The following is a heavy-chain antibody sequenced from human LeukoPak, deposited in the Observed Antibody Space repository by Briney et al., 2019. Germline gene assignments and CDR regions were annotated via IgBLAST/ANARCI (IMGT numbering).Heavy chain of an antibody. Sequence: ASVKVSCKPSRYTFTGYYMHWVRQAPAHPLEWMGWINPNNGGTNYAQKFQGRVTMTRDTSISTAYMELNRLTSDDTAVYYCARDMMVRGVGTYDYWGQGTLATVSS. CDR2: INPNNGGT. CDR1: RYTFTGYY. V-gene: IGHV1-2*02. CDR3: ARDMMVRGVGTYDY. J-gene: IGHJ4*02. D-gene: IGHD3-10*01.